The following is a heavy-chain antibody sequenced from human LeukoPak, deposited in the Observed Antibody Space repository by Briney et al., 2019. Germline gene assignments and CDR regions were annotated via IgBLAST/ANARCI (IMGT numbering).Heavy chain of an antibody. V-gene: IGHV3-53*01. CDR3: ARAEDDFWSGYYSVDY. Sequence: GSLRLSCAASGFTVSSNYMSWVRQAPGKGLEWVSVIYSGGSTYYADSVKGRFTISRDNAKNSLYLQMNSLRAEDTAVYYCARAEDDFWSGYYSVDYWGQGTLVTVSS. CDR1: GFTVSSNY. J-gene: IGHJ4*02. CDR2: IYSGGST. D-gene: IGHD3-3*01.